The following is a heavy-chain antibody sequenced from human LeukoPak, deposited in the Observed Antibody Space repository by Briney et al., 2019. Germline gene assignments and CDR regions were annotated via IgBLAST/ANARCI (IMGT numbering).Heavy chain of an antibody. CDR2: VSGGST. CDR3: AKRAVAEYYFDY. CDR1: GFTFSSYV. D-gene: IGHD6-19*01. V-gene: IGHV3-23*01. Sequence: GGSLRLSCAASGFTFSSYVMTWVRQAPGKGLEWVSVVSGGSTSYADSVKGRFTISRDNSKNTLYLQMNSLRAEDTAVYYCAKRAVAEYYFDYWGQGTLVTVSS. J-gene: IGHJ4*02.